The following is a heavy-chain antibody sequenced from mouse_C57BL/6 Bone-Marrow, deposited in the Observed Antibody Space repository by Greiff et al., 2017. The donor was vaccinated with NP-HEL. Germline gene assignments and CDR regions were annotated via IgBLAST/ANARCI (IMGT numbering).Heavy chain of an antibody. CDR3: ARSRLWRYDNDVNWYFDV. D-gene: IGHD2-4*01. V-gene: IGHV1-52*01. CDR1: GYTFTSYW. Sequence: QVQLQQPGAELVRPGSSVKLSCKASGYTFTSYWMHWVKQRPIQGLEWIGNIDPSDSETHYNQKFKDKATLTVDKSSSTAYMPLSSLTSEDSAVYYCARSRLWRYDNDVNWYFDVWGTGTTVTVSS. CDR2: IDPSDSET. J-gene: IGHJ1*03.